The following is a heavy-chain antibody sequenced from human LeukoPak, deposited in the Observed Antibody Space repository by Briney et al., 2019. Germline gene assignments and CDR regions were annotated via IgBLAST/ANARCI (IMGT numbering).Heavy chain of an antibody. V-gene: IGHV3-23*01. Sequence: GGSLRLSCAASGFTFSSYAMNWVRQAPGKGLEWVSAISGSGGSTYYADSVKGRFTISRDNSKNTLYLQMNSLRAEDTAVYYCATYSSSSDYFDYWGQGTLVTVSS. CDR1: GFTFSSYA. CDR3: ATYSSSSDYFDY. D-gene: IGHD6-6*01. CDR2: ISGSGGST. J-gene: IGHJ4*02.